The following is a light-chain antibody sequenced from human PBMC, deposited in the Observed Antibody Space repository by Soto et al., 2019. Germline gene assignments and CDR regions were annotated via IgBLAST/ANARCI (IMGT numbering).Light chain of an antibody. CDR1: QSVSSNY. CDR3: QQYGSSPYT. Sequence: EIVLTQSPGTLSLSPGERATLSCRASQSVSSNYLAWYQQKPGQAPRLLIYGASSRATGIPDRFSGSGSGTDFTLSISSLEPADVAVYYCQQYGSSPYTFGQGTKLEIK. J-gene: IGKJ2*01. V-gene: IGKV3-20*01. CDR2: GAS.